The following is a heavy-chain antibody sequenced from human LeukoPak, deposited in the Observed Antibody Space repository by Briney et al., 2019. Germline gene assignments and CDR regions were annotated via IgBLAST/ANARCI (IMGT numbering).Heavy chain of an antibody. CDR2: TYYRSKWYN. D-gene: IGHD1-26*01. Sequence: SQTLSLTCAISGDSFSSNSAAWTWLRQSPSRGLEWLGRTYYRSKWYNDYAVSVKSRITINPDTSKNQFSLQLNSVTPEDTAVYYCAREPLRGWEGYFDYWGQGTLVTVS. J-gene: IGHJ4*02. V-gene: IGHV6-1*01. CDR1: GDSFSSNSAA. CDR3: AREPLRGWEGYFDY.